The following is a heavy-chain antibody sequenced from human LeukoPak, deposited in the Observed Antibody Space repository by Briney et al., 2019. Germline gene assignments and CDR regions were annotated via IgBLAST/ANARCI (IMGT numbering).Heavy chain of an antibody. CDR1: GFTFSSYA. J-gene: IGHJ4*02. V-gene: IGHV3-30-3*01. CDR2: ISHDGSNK. D-gene: IGHD2-2*01. Sequence: PGGSLRLSCAASGFTFSSYAMHWVRQAPGKGLEWVAVISHDGSNKYYADSVKGRFTISRDNSKNTLYLQMNSLRAEDTAVYYCVVPAAIVGDWGQGTLVTVSS. CDR3: VVPAAIVGD.